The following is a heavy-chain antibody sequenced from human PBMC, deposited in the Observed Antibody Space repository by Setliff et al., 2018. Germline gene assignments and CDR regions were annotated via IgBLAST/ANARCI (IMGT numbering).Heavy chain of an antibody. J-gene: IGHJ4*02. V-gene: IGHV4-4*08. D-gene: IGHD6-19*01. Sequence: SETLSLTCNVFGGSISGYYWNWIRQPPGKGLEWIGNIYTSGSIKYNPSLRSRVTISVDTSKNQFSLRLTSATAADTAVYYCARGNSRSSVWYVVPHFDYWGQGTLVTVSS. CDR1: GGSISGYY. CDR2: IYTSGSI. CDR3: ARGNSRSSVWYVVPHFDY.